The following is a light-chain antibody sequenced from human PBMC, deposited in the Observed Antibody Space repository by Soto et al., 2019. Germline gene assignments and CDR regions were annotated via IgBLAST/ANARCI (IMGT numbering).Light chain of an antibody. Sequence: DIQMTQSPSSVSASVGDRVTITCRASQGISSWLAWYQQKPGKAPKXXIYKASTLQSGVPSRVSGSGSGTEFALTISGLQPDDFASYYCQQYNSYPITFGQGTRLEIK. V-gene: IGKV1D-16*01. CDR2: KAS. J-gene: IGKJ5*01. CDR1: QGISSW. CDR3: QQYNSYPIT.